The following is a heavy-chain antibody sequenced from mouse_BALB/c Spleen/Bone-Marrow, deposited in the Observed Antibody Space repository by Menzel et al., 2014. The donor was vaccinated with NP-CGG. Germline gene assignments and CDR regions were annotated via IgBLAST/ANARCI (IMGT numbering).Heavy chain of an antibody. CDR3: AIITTATGAY. J-gene: IGHJ3*01. CDR2: INPNNGGT. D-gene: IGHD1-2*01. CDR1: GYTFTDYN. Sequence: VQLQQSGPELVKPGASVKIPCKASGYTFTDYNMDWVKQSHGKSLEWIGDINPNNGGTIYNQKFKGKATLTVDKSSSTAYMEPRSLTSEDTAVYYCAIITTATGAYWGQGTLVTVSA. V-gene: IGHV1-18*01.